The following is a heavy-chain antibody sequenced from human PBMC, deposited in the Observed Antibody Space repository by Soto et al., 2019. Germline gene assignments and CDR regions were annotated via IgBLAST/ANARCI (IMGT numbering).Heavy chain of an antibody. CDR1: GFTFSSYG. J-gene: IGHJ4*02. CDR2: IWYDGSNK. V-gene: IGHV3-33*01. Sequence: QVQLVESGGGVVQPGRSLRLSCAASGFTFSSYGMHWVRQAPGKGLEWVAVIWYDGSNKYYADSVKGRFTISRDNSKNTLYLQMNSLGAEDTAVHYCARDQGVTYSSGWYAILDYWGQGTLVTVSS. D-gene: IGHD6-19*01. CDR3: ARDQGVTYSSGWYAILDY.